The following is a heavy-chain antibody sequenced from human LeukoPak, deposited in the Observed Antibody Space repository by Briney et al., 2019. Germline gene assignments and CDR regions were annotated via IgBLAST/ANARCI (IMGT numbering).Heavy chain of an antibody. CDR3: ARDRSGCEQNMDV. CDR2: ISYDGSNK. Sequence: GGSLRLSCAASGFTFSSYAMHWVRQAPGKGLEWVAVISYDGSNKYYADSVKGRFTISRDNSKNTLYLQMNSLRAEDTAVYYCARDRSGCEQNMDVWGKGTTVTVSS. V-gene: IGHV3-30*04. D-gene: IGHD5-12*01. CDR1: GFTFSSYA. J-gene: IGHJ6*03.